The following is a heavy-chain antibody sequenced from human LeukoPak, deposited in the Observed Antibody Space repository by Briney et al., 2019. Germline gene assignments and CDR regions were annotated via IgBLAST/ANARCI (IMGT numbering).Heavy chain of an antibody. Sequence: PGGSLRLSCAASGFTFSSYEMNWVRQAPGKGLEWVSYTSSSGSTIYYADSVKGRFTISRDNSQNTLYLQMSSLKPEDTAVYYCVSVSSGYYFDYWGQGTLVTVSS. V-gene: IGHV3-48*03. CDR3: VSVSSGYYFDY. D-gene: IGHD3-22*01. CDR1: GFTFSSYE. J-gene: IGHJ4*02. CDR2: TSSSGSTI.